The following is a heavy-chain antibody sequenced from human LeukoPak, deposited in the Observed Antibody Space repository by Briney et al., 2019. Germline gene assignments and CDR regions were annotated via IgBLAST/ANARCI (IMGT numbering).Heavy chain of an antibody. CDR1: GGSFSGYY. D-gene: IGHD1-7*01. CDR2: INHSGST. CDR3: ARGRALGTRFDY. J-gene: IGHJ4*02. Sequence: SETLSLTCAVYGGSFSGYYWSWIPHPPGKGLEWIGEINHSGSTNYNPSLKSRVTISVDTSKNQFSLKLSSVTAADTAVYYCARGRALGTRFDYWGQGTLVTVSS. V-gene: IGHV4-34*01.